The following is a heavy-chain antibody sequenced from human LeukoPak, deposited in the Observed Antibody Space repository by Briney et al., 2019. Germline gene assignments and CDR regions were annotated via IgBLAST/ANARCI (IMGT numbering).Heavy chain of an antibody. CDR1: GGSFSGYY. CDR2: INHSGST. CDR3: ARKGIATN. J-gene: IGHJ4*02. V-gene: IGHV4-34*01. Sequence: KSSETLSLTCAVYGGSFSGYYWSWIRQPPGKGLEWIGEINHSGSTNYNPSLKSRVTISVDTSKNQFSLKLSSVTAADTAVYYCARKGIATNWGQGTLVTVSS. D-gene: IGHD6-13*01.